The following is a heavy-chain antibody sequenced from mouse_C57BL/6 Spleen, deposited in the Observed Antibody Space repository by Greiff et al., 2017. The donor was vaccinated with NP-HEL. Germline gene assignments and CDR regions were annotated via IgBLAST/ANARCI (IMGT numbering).Heavy chain of an antibody. D-gene: IGHD4-1*02. CDR2: IWSGGST. CDR1: GFSLTSYG. J-gene: IGHJ1*03. Sequence: VQGVESGPGLVQPSQSLSITCTVSGFSLTSYGVHWVRQSPGKGLEWLGVIWSGGSTDYNAAFISRLSISKDNSKSQVFFKMNSLQADDTAIYYCAIPTGTYWYFDVWGTGTTVTVSS. V-gene: IGHV2-2*01. CDR3: AIPTGTYWYFDV.